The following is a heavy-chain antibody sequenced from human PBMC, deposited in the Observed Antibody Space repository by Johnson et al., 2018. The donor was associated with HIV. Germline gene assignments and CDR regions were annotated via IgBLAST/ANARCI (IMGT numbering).Heavy chain of an antibody. D-gene: IGHD4-23*01. CDR3: AKGTTVAKVDAFDI. J-gene: IGHJ3*02. V-gene: IGHV3-9*01. CDR1: GFTFSSYG. CDR2: ISWNSGSI. Sequence: VQLVESGGGVVQPGRSLRLSCAASGFTFSSYGMHWVRQAPGKGLEWVSGISWNSGSIGYADSVKGRFTISRDNAKNSLYLQMNSLRAEDTALYYCAKGTTVAKVDAFDIWGQGTMVTVSS.